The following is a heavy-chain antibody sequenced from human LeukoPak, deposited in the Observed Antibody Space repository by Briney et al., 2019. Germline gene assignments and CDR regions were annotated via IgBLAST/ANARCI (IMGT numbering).Heavy chain of an antibody. D-gene: IGHD4-4*01. CDR1: GIIFSDYW. Sequence: PGGSLRLSCTASGIIFSDYWMTWVRQAPGKGLEWVANIKQDGSVKQYLDSVKGRLTISRDNTKNSLYLQMNSLRAEDTAVYYCSLGNIFDIWGRGTMVTVSS. J-gene: IGHJ3*02. CDR3: SLGNIFDI. V-gene: IGHV3-7*01. CDR2: IKQDGSVK.